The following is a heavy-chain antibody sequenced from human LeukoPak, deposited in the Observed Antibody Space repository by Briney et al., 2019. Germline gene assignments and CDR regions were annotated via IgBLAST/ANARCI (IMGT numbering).Heavy chain of an antibody. CDR3: AKSHVTTATGTGRYFDY. Sequence: PGGSLRLSCADSGFTFSSYSMNWVRQAPGKGLEWVSAISVGSDVIYYADSVKGRFTISRDSSKNMVYLQMDSLRAEDTAVYYCAKSHVTTATGTGRYFDYWGQGTLVTVSS. CDR1: GFTFSSYS. V-gene: IGHV3-23*01. CDR2: ISVGSDVI. J-gene: IGHJ4*02. D-gene: IGHD1-1*01.